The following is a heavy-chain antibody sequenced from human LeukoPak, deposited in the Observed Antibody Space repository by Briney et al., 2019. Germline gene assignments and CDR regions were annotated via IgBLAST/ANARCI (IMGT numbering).Heavy chain of an antibody. CDR3: ARHMAAGVTFDY. CDR2: ISSSSSYT. J-gene: IGHJ4*02. Sequence: PGGSLRLSCVVSGFTFSDYYMSWIRRAPGKGLEWISYISSSSSYTNYADSVKGRFTISRDYAKNSLYLHMSSLRAEDTAIYYCARHMAAGVTFDYWGQGTLVTVSA. V-gene: IGHV3-11*06. CDR1: GFTFSDYY. D-gene: IGHD6-13*01.